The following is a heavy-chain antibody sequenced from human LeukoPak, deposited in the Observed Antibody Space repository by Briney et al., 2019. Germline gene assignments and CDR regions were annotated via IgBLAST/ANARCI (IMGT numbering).Heavy chain of an antibody. D-gene: IGHD3-9*01. V-gene: IGHV3-7*04. Sequence: PGGSLRLSCATSGFTFSTFRMTWVRQAPGKGLEWVANINEDGSETYYVDSVRGRFTISRDNAKKSMHLQMNSLRAEDTAAYYCSGASYRFDGWGQGPRVTVPS. CDR3: SGASYRFDG. CDR2: INEDGSET. CDR1: GFTFSTFR. J-gene: IGHJ4*02.